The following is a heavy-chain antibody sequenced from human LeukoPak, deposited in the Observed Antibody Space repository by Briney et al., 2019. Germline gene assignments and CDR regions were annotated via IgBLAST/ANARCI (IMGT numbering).Heavy chain of an antibody. D-gene: IGHD3-22*01. CDR3: SRLPLDYYDSGDFYDYYAMDV. CDR2: INHSRNT. V-gene: IGHV4-34*01. Sequence: SETLSLTCAVYGGSFSGYYWSWIRQPPGKGLEWIGEINHSRNTNYNPSLKSRVTISVDTSKNQFSLKLSSVTAADTAVYYCSRLPLDYYDSGDFYDYYAMDVWGQGTTVTVSS. J-gene: IGHJ6*02. CDR1: GGSFSGYY.